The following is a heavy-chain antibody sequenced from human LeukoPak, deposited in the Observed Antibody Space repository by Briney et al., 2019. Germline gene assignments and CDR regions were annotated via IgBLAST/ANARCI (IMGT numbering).Heavy chain of an antibody. D-gene: IGHD2-2*01. J-gene: IGHJ4*01. V-gene: IGHV3-30*03. CDR2: ISYDGSNK. Sequence: GRSLRLSCAASGFTFSSYGMHWVPQAPGKGLEWVAVISYDGSNKYYADSVKGRFTISRDNSKNTLYLQMNSLRADDTAWYYCAREYCSSTSCDFGFDDWGQGTLVTVSS. CDR1: GFTFSSYG. CDR3: AREYCSSTSCDFGFDD.